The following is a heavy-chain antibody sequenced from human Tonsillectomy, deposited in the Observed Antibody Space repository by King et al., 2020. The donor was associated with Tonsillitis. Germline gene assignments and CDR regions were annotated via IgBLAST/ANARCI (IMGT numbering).Heavy chain of an antibody. J-gene: IGHJ4*02. CDR1: GFTFSSYW. CDR2: TNSDESTT. Sequence: VQLVESGGGLVQSGGSLRLSCAASGFTFSSYWMHWVRQAPGKGLVWVSRTNSDESTTTYADSVKDRFTISRDNAKNTLYLQMNSLRAEDTAVYYCVRASSGVFDYWGQGTLVTVSS. CDR3: VRASSGVFDY. D-gene: IGHD1-26*01. V-gene: IGHV3-74*01.